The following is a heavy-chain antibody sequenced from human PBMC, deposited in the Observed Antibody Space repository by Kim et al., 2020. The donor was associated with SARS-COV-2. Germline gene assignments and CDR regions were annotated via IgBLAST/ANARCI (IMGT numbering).Heavy chain of an antibody. J-gene: IGHJ1*01. CDR1: GGSISSYY. Sequence: SETLSLTCTVSGGSISSYYWSWIRQPPGKGLEWIGYIYYSGSTNYNPSLKSRVTISVDTSKNQFSLKLSSVTAADTAVYYCARVGSSSWPPSAEYFQHWGQGTLVTVSS. D-gene: IGHD6-13*01. CDR3: ARVGSSSWPPSAEYFQH. CDR2: IYYSGST. V-gene: IGHV4-59*01.